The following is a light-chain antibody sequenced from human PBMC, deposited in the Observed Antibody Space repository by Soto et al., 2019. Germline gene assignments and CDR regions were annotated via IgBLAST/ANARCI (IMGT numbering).Light chain of an antibody. CDR3: SPYASSSPFV. J-gene: IGLJ1*01. Sequence: QSVLTQPASVSGSPGQSITISCTGTGSDVGGYKYVSWYQQLPGKAPKLMIYDVSYRPSGVSDRFSGSKSGNTASLIISGLQAEDEADYYCSPYASSSPFVFVTGTKVTVL. CDR1: GSDVGGYKY. V-gene: IGLV2-14*01. CDR2: DVS.